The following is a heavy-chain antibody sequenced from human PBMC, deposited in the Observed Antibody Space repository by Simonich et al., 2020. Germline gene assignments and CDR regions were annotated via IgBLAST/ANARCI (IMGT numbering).Heavy chain of an antibody. CDR3: ACLGTGDAFDI. CDR2: IKQDGSEK. CDR1: GFTFSSYW. J-gene: IGHJ3*02. D-gene: IGHD3-9*01. V-gene: IGHV3-7*01. Sequence: EVQLVESGGGLVQPGGSLRLSCAASGFTFSSYWMSWVRQAPGKGLEWVANIKQDGSEKYYVDSVKGRFTISRDNAKNSLYLQMNSLRAEDTAVYYCACLGTGDAFDIWGQGTMVTVSS.